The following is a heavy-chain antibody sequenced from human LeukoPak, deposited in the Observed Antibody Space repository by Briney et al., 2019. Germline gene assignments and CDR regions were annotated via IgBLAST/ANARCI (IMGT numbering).Heavy chain of an antibody. D-gene: IGHD2-2*01. CDR1: GGSISGYNYY. V-gene: IGHV4-39*01. CDR2: ISYSGST. Sequence: SETLSLTCTVSGGSISGYNYYWGWIRQPPGKGLEWIGSISYSGSTYYNPSLKSRVIISVDTSKNQFSLKVNSVTAADTAVYHCARLGYCSSTSCHLSWFDPWGQGTLVAVSS. CDR3: ARLGYCSSTSCHLSWFDP. J-gene: IGHJ5*02.